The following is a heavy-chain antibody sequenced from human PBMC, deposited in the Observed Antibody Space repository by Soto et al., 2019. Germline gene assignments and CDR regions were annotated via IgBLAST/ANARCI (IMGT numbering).Heavy chain of an antibody. CDR1: GFSFRGYS. Sequence: RLSCAPSGFSFRGYSMNGVRQAPGKGLEWSSYISSSTSTIYHADSVKRRSTISRDTANSSLYLQMNSLRDEDTAIYYCAREDRASYGVLDYWGQGTQVTVSS. D-gene: IGHD5-18*01. CDR2: ISSSTSTI. CDR3: AREDRASYGVLDY. J-gene: IGHJ4*02. V-gene: IGHV3-48*02.